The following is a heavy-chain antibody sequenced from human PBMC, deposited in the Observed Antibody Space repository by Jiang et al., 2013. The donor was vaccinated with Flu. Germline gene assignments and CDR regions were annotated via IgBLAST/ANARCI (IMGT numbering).Heavy chain of an antibody. CDR2: IYPGDSDT. CDR1: GYSFTGYW. Sequence: GAEVKKPGESLKISCKGSGYSFTGYWIGWVRQMPGKGLEWMGIIYPGDSDTRYSPSFQGQVTISADKSISTAYLQWSSLKASDTAMYYCARPSRSGGGYNFWSGSKYIDAFDIWGQGTMVTVSS. CDR3: ARPSRSGGGYNFWSGSKYIDAFDI. V-gene: IGHV5-51*01. D-gene: IGHD3-3*01. J-gene: IGHJ3*02.